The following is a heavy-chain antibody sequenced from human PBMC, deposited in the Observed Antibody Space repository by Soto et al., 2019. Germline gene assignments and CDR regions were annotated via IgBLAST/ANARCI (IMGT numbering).Heavy chain of an antibody. CDR3: ARRSSSAPPAYYYYYMDV. CDR2: IYYSGST. D-gene: IGHD6-6*01. V-gene: IGHV4-39*01. CDR1: GGSISSSSYY. Sequence: SETLSLTCTVSGGSISSSSYYWGWIRQPPGKGLEWIGSIYYSGSTYYNPSLKSRVTISVDTSKNQFSLKLSSVTAADTAVYYCARRSSSAPPAYYYYYMDVWGKGTTVTVSS. J-gene: IGHJ6*03.